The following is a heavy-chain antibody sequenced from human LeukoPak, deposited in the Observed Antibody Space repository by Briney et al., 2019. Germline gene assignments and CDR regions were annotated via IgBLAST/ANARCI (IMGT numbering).Heavy chain of an antibody. CDR2: INRDGTTT. D-gene: IGHD6-19*01. V-gene: IGHV3-74*01. Sequence: PGGSLRLSCAASGSTFSSYWMHWVRQAPGMGLVWVARINRDGTTTSYTDSVKGRFTISRDNAKNTLFLQMNSLRAEDTAVYYCARAGLGTSSGWHGDWFDPWGQGTLVTVSS. CDR1: GSTFSSYW. J-gene: IGHJ5*02. CDR3: ARAGLGTSSGWHGDWFDP.